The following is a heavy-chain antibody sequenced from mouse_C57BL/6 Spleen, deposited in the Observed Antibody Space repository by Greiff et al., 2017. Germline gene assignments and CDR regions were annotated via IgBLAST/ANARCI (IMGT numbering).Heavy chain of an antibody. CDR1: GFSLTSYG. CDR2: IWSDGST. CDR3: ASHAYGNYPWYFDD. J-gene: IGHJ1*03. V-gene: IGHV2-6*03. D-gene: IGHD2-1*01. Sequence: VQLQQSGPGLVAPSPSLSITCTVSGFSLTSYGVHWVRQPPGKGLEWLVVIWSDGSTTYNSALTSKMSISKANSKSQVYIEMNSLQTDDTAMYYYASHAYGNYPWYFDDWGTGTTVTVSS.